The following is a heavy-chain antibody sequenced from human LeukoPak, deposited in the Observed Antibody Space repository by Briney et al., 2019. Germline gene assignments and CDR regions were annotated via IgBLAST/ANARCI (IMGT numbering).Heavy chain of an antibody. Sequence: SVKVSCKASGGTFSSYAISWVRQAPGQGLEWMGGIIPIFGTANYAQKFQGRVTTTRNTSISTAYMELSSLRSEDTAVYYCARAGDSSGYYYYYYMDVWGKGTTVTVSS. V-gene: IGHV1-69*05. J-gene: IGHJ6*03. D-gene: IGHD6-25*01. CDR3: ARAGDSSGYYYYYYMDV. CDR1: GGTFSSYA. CDR2: IIPIFGTA.